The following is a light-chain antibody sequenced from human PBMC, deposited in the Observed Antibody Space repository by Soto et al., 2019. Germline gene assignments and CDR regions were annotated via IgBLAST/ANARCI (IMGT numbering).Light chain of an antibody. Sequence: QSALTQPASVSGSPGQSITISCTGTSSDFGNYNLVSWYQQHPGKVPKLILFEVNKRPSGVSGRFPGSKSGNTASLTISGLQAEDEADYYCCSFTSSNTHVFGTGTKVTVL. CDR2: EVN. CDR1: SSDFGNYNL. J-gene: IGLJ1*01. CDR3: CSFTSSNTHV. V-gene: IGLV2-23*02.